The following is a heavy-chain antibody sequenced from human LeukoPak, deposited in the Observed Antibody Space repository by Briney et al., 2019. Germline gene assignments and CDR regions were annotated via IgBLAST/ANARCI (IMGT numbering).Heavy chain of an antibody. CDR3: ARDLYGMDV. J-gene: IGHJ6*02. CDR1: GFTVSSNH. CDR2: ISRSGTTI. V-gene: IGHV3-48*03. Sequence: GGSLRLSCAASGFTVSSNHMSWVRQAPGKGLEWVSYISRSGTTIHYADSVKGRFSISRDNGKNSLFLQLNSLRAEDTALYYCARDLYGMDVWGQGTTVTVSS.